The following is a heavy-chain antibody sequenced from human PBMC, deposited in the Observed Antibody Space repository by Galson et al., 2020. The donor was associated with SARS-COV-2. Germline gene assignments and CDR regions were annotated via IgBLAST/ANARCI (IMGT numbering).Heavy chain of an antibody. D-gene: IGHD3-22*01. CDR1: GFTFSSYA. CDR2: ISYDGSNK. CDR3: ARDLLYYYDSSGNVDY. Sequence: GGSLRLSCAASGFTFSSYAMHWVRQAPGKGLEWVAVISYDGSNKYYADSVKGRFTISRDNSKNTLYLQMNSLRAEDTAVYYCARDLLYYYDSSGNVDYWGQGTLVTVSS. J-gene: IGHJ4*02. V-gene: IGHV3-30-3*01.